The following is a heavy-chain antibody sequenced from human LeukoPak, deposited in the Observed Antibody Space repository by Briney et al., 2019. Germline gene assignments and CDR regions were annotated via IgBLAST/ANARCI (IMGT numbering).Heavy chain of an antibody. V-gene: IGHV1-18*01. J-gene: IGHJ4*02. CDR1: GYTSTSYG. CDR3: ARESNWAYYFDY. Sequence: ASVKVSCKTSGYTSTSYGISWVRQAPGQGLEWMGWISTYDGNTNYAEKFQGRVTMTTDSSTSTAFMELRSLTSDDTAVYWCARESNWAYYFDYWGQGTLVTVSS. D-gene: IGHD1-1*01. CDR2: ISTYDGNT.